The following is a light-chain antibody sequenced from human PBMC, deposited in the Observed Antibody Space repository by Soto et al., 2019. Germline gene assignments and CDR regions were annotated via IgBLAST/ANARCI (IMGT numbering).Light chain of an antibody. J-gene: IGLJ1*01. CDR1: SSNIGSNT. Sequence: QPVLTQPPSASGTPGQRVTISCSGSSSNIGSNTVNWYQQLPGTAPKLLIHNNNQRPSGVPDRSSGSKSGTSASLAISGLQSEDEAEYYCAAWDDSLNGLVFGTGTKLTVL. CDR2: NNN. CDR3: AAWDDSLNGLV. V-gene: IGLV1-44*01.